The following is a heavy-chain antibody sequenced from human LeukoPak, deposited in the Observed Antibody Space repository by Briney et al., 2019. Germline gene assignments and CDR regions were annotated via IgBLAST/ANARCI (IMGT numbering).Heavy chain of an antibody. CDR3: AKEGSVCTNGICRYFDY. V-gene: IGHV3-9*01. J-gene: IGHJ4*02. CDR2: ISWNSDNI. CDR1: GFTFHDSA. Sequence: PGRSLRLSCAASGFTFHDSAMHWVRQAPGKGLEWVSSISWNSDNIDYVDSVKGRFTISRDNAKNSLYLQMNSQRTEDTALYYCAKEGSVCTNGICRYFDYWGQGTLVTVSS. D-gene: IGHD2-8*01.